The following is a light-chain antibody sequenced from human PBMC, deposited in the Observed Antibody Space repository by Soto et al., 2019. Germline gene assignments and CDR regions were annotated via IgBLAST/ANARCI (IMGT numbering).Light chain of an antibody. J-gene: IGKJ5*01. V-gene: IGKV1-13*02. CDR1: QDVRGA. CDR2: DVS. CDR3: QQVNSYPIT. Sequence: AIQLTQSPSSLSASVGDRVTISCRASQDVRGALAWYQQKPGTAPKILIYDVSVLESGVPTRFSGSGSGTDFTLTITSLQPVDFATYYCQQVNSYPITFGQGTRLDIK.